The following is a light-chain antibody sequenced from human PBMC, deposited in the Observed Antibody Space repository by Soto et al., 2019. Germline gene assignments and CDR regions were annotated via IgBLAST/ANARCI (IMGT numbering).Light chain of an antibody. V-gene: IGKV1-39*01. J-gene: IGKJ1*01. Sequence: IQMTQSPSSLSASVGDRVTITCRASQSISSFLNWYQQKAGKAPKLLIYGASSLQSGVPSRFSGAGLGTVFTLTISGLQPEDFATYYCQQSYSAGAWTFGQGTKVDI. CDR2: GAS. CDR1: QSISSF. CDR3: QQSYSAGAWT.